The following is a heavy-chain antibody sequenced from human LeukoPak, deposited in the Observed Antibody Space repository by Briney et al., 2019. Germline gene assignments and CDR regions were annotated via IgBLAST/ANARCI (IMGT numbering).Heavy chain of an antibody. CDR1: GASIFGSY. D-gene: IGHD2/OR15-2a*01. V-gene: IGHV4-59*08. CDR2: ISDIGSI. CDR3: AGHHPRNTVDF. J-gene: IGHJ4*02. Sequence: SETLSLTCTVSGASIFGSYWSWIRQPPGKGLEWIAYISDIGSINYNPSLKSRVTISLDTSKNQFSLKLSSVTAADTAVYYCAGHHPRNTVDFWGQGTLVTVSS.